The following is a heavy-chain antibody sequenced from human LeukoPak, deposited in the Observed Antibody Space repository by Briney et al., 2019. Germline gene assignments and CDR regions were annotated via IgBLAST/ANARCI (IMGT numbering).Heavy chain of an antibody. J-gene: IGHJ4*02. CDR2: INPNSGGT. D-gene: IGHD6-19*01. V-gene: IGHV1-2*04. CDR3: ARGGGSGWRHDLDY. CDR1: RYTFTGYY. Sequence: ASVKVSCKASRYTFTGYYMHWVRQAPGQGLEWMGWINPNSGGTNYAQKFQGWVTMTRDTSISTAYMELSRLRSDDTAVYYCARGGGSGWRHDLDYWGQGTLVTVSS.